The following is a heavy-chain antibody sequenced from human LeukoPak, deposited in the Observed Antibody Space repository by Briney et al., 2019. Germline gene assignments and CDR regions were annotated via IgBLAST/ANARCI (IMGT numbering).Heavy chain of an antibody. CDR2: ISSSSSYI. CDR1: GFTFSSYS. J-gene: IGHJ4*02. CDR3: ARDRKGRIAAAGNFDY. D-gene: IGHD6-13*01. Sequence: GGSLRLSCAASGFTFSSYSMNWVRQAPGKGVEWVSSISSSSSYIYYADSVKGRFTISRDNAKNSLYLQMNSLRAEDTAVYNCARDRKGRIAAAGNFDYWGQGTLVTVSS. V-gene: IGHV3-21*01.